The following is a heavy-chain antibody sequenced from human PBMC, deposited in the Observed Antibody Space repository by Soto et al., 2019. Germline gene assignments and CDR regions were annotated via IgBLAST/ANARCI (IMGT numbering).Heavy chain of an antibody. CDR2: ISGNSRYI. J-gene: IGHJ4*02. Sequence: EVQLVESGGGLVKPGGSLRLSCAASGFTFSSFSMNWVRQAPGKGLEWVSSISGNSRYIYYADSQKGRFTVSRDNAENSLYLQMNSLRAEDTAVYYCARDRGDYEGLVPYYFDHWGQGTLVTVSS. D-gene: IGHD4-17*01. CDR1: GFTFSSFS. CDR3: ARDRGDYEGLVPYYFDH. V-gene: IGHV3-21*02.